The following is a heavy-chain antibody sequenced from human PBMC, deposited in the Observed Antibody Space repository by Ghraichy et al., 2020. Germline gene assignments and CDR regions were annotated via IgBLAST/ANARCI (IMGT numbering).Heavy chain of an antibody. D-gene: IGHD2-2*01. Sequence: GGSLRLSCAASGFTFSSYWMSWVRQAPGKGLEWVANIKQDGSEKYYVDSVKGRFTISRDNAKNSLYLQMNSLRAEDTAVYYCARDLGVSDIVVVPAARWFDPWGQGTLVTVSS. CDR1: GFTFSSYW. V-gene: IGHV3-7*03. CDR3: ARDLGVSDIVVVPAARWFDP. CDR2: IKQDGSEK. J-gene: IGHJ5*02.